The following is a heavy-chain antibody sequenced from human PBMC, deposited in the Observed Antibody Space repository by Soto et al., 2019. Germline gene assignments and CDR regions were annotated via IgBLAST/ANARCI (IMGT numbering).Heavy chain of an antibody. CDR1: GYIFTSYG. Sequence: QVQLVQSGAELKKPGASAKVSCKASGYIFTSYGISWVRQAPGQGLEWMAWISVDSGNTNYAQNFQGRVTMTTDTSASTAHMELRSLRSDDTAVYYCARFNGSGTNYYMDVWGKGTTVIDSS. J-gene: IGHJ6*03. D-gene: IGHD3-10*01. V-gene: IGHV1-18*01. CDR3: ARFNGSGTNYYMDV. CDR2: ISVDSGNT.